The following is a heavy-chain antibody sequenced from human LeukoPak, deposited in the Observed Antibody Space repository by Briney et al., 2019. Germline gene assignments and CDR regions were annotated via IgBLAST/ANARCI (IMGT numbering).Heavy chain of an antibody. J-gene: IGHJ4*02. CDR3: ARDVSPVGYYYDNSGPVDY. CDR2: ISSSSSYI. V-gene: IGHV3-21*01. D-gene: IGHD3-22*01. Sequence: GGSLRLSCAASGFTFSSYNMNWVRQAPGKGLEWVSSISSSSSYIYYADSVKGRFTISRDNAKNSLYLQMNSLRAEDTAVYYCARDVSPVGYYYDNSGPVDYWGQGTLVTVSS. CDR1: GFTFSSYN.